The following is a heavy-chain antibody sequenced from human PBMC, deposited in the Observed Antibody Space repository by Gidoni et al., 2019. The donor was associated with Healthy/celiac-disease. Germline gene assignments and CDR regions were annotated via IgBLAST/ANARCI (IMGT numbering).Heavy chain of an antibody. CDR1: GFTFSSYA. V-gene: IGHV3-23*01. CDR3: AKGYDSSGYYDY. Sequence: EVQLLESGGGLVQTGGSLRLSCAASGFTFSSYAMSWVRQAPGKGLEWVSAISGSGGSTYYADSVKGRFTISRDNSKNTLYLQMNSLGAEDTAVYYCAKGYDSSGYYDYWGQGTLVTVSS. J-gene: IGHJ4*02. CDR2: ISGSGGST. D-gene: IGHD3-22*01.